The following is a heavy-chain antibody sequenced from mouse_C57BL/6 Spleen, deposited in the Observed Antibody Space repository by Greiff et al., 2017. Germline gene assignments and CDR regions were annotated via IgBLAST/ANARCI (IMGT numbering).Heavy chain of an antibody. Sequence: QVQLQQPGTELVKPGASVKLSCKASGYTFTSYWMHWVKQMPGQGLEWIGNINPSNGGTNYNEKFKSKGTLPVDKDSSTAYMQLSRLTSEDSAVYDCERWRGLRPYYYAMDYWGQGTSVSVSS. CDR1: GYTFTSYW. V-gene: IGHV1-53*01. D-gene: IGHD2-4*01. CDR3: ERWRGLRPYYYAMDY. J-gene: IGHJ4*01. CDR2: INPSNGGT.